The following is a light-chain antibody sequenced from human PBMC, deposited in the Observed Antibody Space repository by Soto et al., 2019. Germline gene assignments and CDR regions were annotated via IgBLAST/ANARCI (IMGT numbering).Light chain of an antibody. CDR3: QQSYRSPYT. Sequence: IPLTQSPSSLSESVGDRVTVTCRASQSINIYLNWYQQKPGEAPTLLIYGASTLHSGVPSRFSGGGSRTDFTLTISSLQTEDFATYYCQQSYRSPYTFGQGTKLEI. J-gene: IGKJ2*01. CDR1: QSINIY. CDR2: GAS. V-gene: IGKV1-39*01.